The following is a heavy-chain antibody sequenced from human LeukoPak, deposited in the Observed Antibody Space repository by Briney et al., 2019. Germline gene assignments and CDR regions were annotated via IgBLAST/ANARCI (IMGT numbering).Heavy chain of an antibody. CDR1: GGSFSGYY. J-gene: IGHJ5*02. D-gene: IGHD4-11*01. CDR3: ARSRSYSNGFDP. Sequence: KPSETLSLTCAVYGGSFSGYYWSWIRQPPGKGLEWIGEINHSGSTNYNPSLKSRVTISVDTSKNQFSLKLSSVTAADTAVYYCARSRSYSNGFDPWGQGTLVTVSS. CDR2: INHSGST. V-gene: IGHV4-34*01.